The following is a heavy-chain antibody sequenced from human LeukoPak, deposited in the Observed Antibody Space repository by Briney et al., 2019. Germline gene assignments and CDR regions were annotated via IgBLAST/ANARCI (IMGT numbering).Heavy chain of an antibody. CDR3: ARLRFYDFWSGYYSRWFDP. Sequence: SETLSLTCTVSGGSISSSSYYWGWIRQPPGKGLEWIGSIYYSGSTYYNPSLKSRVTISVDTSRNQFSLKLSSVTAADTAVYYCARLRFYDFWSGYYSRWFDPWGQGILVTVSS. CDR1: GGSISSSSYY. D-gene: IGHD3-3*01. CDR2: IYYSGST. J-gene: IGHJ5*02. V-gene: IGHV4-39*01.